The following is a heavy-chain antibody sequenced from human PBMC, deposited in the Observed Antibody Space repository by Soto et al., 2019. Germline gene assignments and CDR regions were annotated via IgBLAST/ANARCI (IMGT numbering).Heavy chain of an antibody. J-gene: IGHJ4*02. CDR2: VSGSGGST. Sequence: EVQLLESGGGLVQPGGSLRLSCAASGFTFSSYAMSWVRQAPGKGLEWISAVSGSGGSTYYADSVKGRFTISRDNSTATLYLQMNNLRAEDTAVYYCAKPPDYNWNDYWGQGTLVTVSS. D-gene: IGHD1-20*01. CDR1: GFTFSSYA. CDR3: AKPPDYNWNDY. V-gene: IGHV3-23*01.